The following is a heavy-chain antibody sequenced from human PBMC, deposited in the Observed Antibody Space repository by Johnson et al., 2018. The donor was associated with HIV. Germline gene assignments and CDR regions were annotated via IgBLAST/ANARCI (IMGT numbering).Heavy chain of an antibody. D-gene: IGHD5-24*01. CDR1: GFTFDDYS. J-gene: IGHJ3*02. CDR2: INWNSGNI. Sequence: VESGGGVVQPGRSLRLSCAASGFTFDDYSMHWVRQAPGKGLAWVSGINWNSGNIGYADSVKGRFTISRDNAKNSLSLQMNSLRAEDTALYYCAKALRWLQFRGDAFDIWGQGTMVTVSS. V-gene: IGHV3-9*01. CDR3: AKALRWLQFRGDAFDI.